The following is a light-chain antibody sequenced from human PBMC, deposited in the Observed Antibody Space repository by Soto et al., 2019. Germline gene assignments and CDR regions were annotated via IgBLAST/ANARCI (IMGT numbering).Light chain of an antibody. CDR2: EVS. CDR3: SSYTSSSTRV. Sequence: QSALTQPASVSGSPGQSITISCTGTSSNVGGYNYVYWYQQHPGKAPKLMIYEVSNRPSGVSNRFSGSKSGNTASLTISGLHAEDEADYYCSSYTSSSTRVFGGGNKLTVL. V-gene: IGLV2-14*01. J-gene: IGLJ3*02. CDR1: SSNVGGYNY.